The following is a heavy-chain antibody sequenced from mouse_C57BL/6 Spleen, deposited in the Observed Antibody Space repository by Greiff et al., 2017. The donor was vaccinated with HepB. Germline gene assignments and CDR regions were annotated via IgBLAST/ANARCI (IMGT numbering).Heavy chain of an antibody. V-gene: IGHV5-16*01. CDR1: GFTFSDYY. D-gene: IGHD2-1*01. J-gene: IGHJ4*01. CDR3: ARVPRGNYYAMDY. CDR2: INYDGSST. Sequence: EVKVVESEGGLVQPGSSMKLSCTASGFTFSDYYMAWVRQVPEKGLEWVANINYDGSSTYYLDSLKSRFIISRDNAKNILYLQMSSLKSEDTATYYCARVPRGNYYAMDYWGQGTSVTVSS.